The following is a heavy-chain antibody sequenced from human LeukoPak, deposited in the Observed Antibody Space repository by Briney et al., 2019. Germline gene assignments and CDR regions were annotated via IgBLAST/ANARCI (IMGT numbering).Heavy chain of an antibody. J-gene: IGHJ4*02. V-gene: IGHV3-7*01. D-gene: IGHD3-3*01. CDR3: ARVPNRRITIFGVVIKAPPGDY. CDR1: GFTFSSYW. Sequence: GGSLRLSCAASGFTFSSYWMSWVRQAPGKGLEWVANIKQDGSEKYYVDSVEGRFTISRDNAENSLYLQMNSLRAEDTAVYYCARVPNRRITIFGVVIKAPPGDYWGQGTLVTVSS. CDR2: IKQDGSEK.